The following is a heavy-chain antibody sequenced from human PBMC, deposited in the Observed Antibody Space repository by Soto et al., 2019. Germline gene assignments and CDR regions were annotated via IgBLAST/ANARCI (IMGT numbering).Heavy chain of an antibody. Sequence: EVQLVESGGGLVKPGGSLRLSCAAYGFSFSNAWMSWVRQAPGKGLEWVGRIKTKGEGGTTDYAAPVKGRFTISRDDSKNMLYLHMNSLKTADTAVYYCATDRLLVAAASDFWGQGTLVTVSS. V-gene: IGHV3-15*01. CDR2: IKTKGEGGTT. D-gene: IGHD2-15*01. CDR1: GFSFSNAW. CDR3: ATDRLLVAAASDF. J-gene: IGHJ4*02.